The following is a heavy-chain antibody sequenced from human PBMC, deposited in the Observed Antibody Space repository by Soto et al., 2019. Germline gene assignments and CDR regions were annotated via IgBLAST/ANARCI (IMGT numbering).Heavy chain of an antibody. V-gene: IGHV4-39*01. D-gene: IGHD1-20*01. CDR1: GGSISSSSYY. CDR3: ARHYKSYFDY. CDR2: IYYSGST. Sequence: QLQLQESGPGLVKPSETLSLTCTVSGGSISSSSYYWGWIRQPPGKGLEWIGSIYYSGSTYYNPSPKGRVTISVDTSKNQFSLKLSSVTAADTAVYYCARHYKSYFDYWGQGTLVTVSS. J-gene: IGHJ4*02.